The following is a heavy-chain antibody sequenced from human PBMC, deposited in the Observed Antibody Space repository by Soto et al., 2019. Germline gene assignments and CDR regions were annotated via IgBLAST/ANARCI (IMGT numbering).Heavy chain of an antibody. CDR2: ILCDGSKR. V-gene: IGHV3-30*02. CDR1: GFTFGDYG. CDR3: AKDPNRCGGQFHNYYGVDV. D-gene: IGHD2-21*01. Sequence: PGGSLRLSCAASGFTFGDYGMYWVRQAPGKGLEWVAMILCDGSKRDYADSVKGRFTISRDNSKNTLYLQMNSLIIDDAAVYYCAKDPNRCGGQFHNYYGVDVWGQGTTVTVSS. J-gene: IGHJ6*02.